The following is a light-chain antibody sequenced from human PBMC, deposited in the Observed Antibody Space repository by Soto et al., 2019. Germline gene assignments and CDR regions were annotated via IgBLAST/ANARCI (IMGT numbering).Light chain of an antibody. CDR1: SSDVGGYNF. J-gene: IGLJ1*01. CDR2: EVS. V-gene: IGLV2-14*01. Sequence: QSVLTQPASVSGSPGQSITISCTGASSDVGGYNFVSWYQQHPGKAPKLMIFEVSNRPSGVSNRFSGSKSGNTASLTISGLQAGDEADYYCSSYSSSSTRVFGTGTKLT. CDR3: SSYSSSSTRV.